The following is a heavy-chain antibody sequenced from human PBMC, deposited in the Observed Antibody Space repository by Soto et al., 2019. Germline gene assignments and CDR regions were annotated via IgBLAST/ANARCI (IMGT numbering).Heavy chain of an antibody. CDR3: ASAYYDILTGSAAFDI. V-gene: IGHV4-59*11. Sequence: PXGTLSLTCTVSGGSISSHYWSGIRQPPGKGLEWIGYIYYSGSTNYNPSLKSRVTISVDTSKNQFSLKLSSVTAADTAVYYCASAYYDILTGSAAFDIWGQGTMVT. J-gene: IGHJ3*02. CDR2: IYYSGST. D-gene: IGHD3-9*01. CDR1: GGSISSHY.